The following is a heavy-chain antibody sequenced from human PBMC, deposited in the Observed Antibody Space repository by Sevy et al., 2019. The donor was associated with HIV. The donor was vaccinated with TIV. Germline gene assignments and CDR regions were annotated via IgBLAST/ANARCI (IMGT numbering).Heavy chain of an antibody. CDR3: AKGPDYGDYVGWIDP. V-gene: IGHV3-23*01. Sequence: GGSLRLSCVASGFTFSSSAMSWVRQAPGKGLVWVSTISGSGDSTYFADSVKGRFTISRDNSKNTLYLQMDSLRAEGTAVYYCAKGPDYGDYVGWIDPWGQGTLVTVSS. CDR1: GFTFSSSA. D-gene: IGHD4-17*01. CDR2: ISGSGDST. J-gene: IGHJ5*02.